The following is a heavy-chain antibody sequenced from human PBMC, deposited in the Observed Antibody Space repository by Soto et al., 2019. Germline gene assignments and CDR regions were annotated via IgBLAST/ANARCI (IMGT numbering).Heavy chain of an antibody. CDR3: ARLRWEQPWVFDY. Sequence: QVQLQQWGAGLLKPSETLSLTCAVYGGSSSGYYWSWIRQPPVKGLEWIGEINHSGGTNYNPSLKSRVTISVDTSKNQFSLKLSSVTAADTAVFYCARLRWEQPWVFDYWGQGTLVTVSS. V-gene: IGHV4-34*02. D-gene: IGHD1-26*01. CDR2: INHSGGT. J-gene: IGHJ4*02. CDR1: GGSSSGYY.